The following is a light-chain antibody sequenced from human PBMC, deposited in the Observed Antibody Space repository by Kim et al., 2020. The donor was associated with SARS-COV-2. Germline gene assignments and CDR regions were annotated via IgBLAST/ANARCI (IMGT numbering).Light chain of an antibody. J-gene: IGLJ2*01. V-gene: IGLV7-46*01. Sequence: QAVVTQEPSLTVSPGGTVTLTCGSSTGAVTSGHYPYWFQQKPGQAPRILIYDTSNKHSWTPARFSGSLLGGKAALTLSGAQPEDEAEYYCLLSYSGARPVVFGGGTQLTVL. CDR2: DTS. CDR1: TGAVTSGHY. CDR3: LLSYSGARPVV.